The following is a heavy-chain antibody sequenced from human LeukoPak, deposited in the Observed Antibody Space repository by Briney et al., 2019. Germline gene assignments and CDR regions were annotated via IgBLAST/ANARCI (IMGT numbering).Heavy chain of an antibody. D-gene: IGHD6-13*01. J-gene: IGHJ6*03. V-gene: IGHV4-59*01. CDR3: ARVRGSSWYKYYYYYYMDV. CDR2: IDYSGYT. CDR1: GGSISSYY. Sequence: PSETLSLTCTVSGGSISSYYWSWIRQFPGKGLESIGYIDYSGYTNYNPSLKSRVTISLDTSKKQFSLTLTSVTATDTAVYYCARVRGSSWYKYYYYYYMDVWGKGTTVTISS.